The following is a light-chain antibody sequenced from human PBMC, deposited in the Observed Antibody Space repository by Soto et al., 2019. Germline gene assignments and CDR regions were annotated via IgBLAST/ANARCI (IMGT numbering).Light chain of an antibody. Sequence: EIVLTQSPGTLSLSPGERATLSCRASQSVSSNYLAWYQQQPGHAPRPLIYGASSRATGIPDRFSGSGAGTDFTLTISRLESEDFAVYYCQQYGSSPWTFGQGTKVEIK. CDR2: GAS. J-gene: IGKJ1*01. CDR1: QSVSSNY. CDR3: QQYGSSPWT. V-gene: IGKV3-20*01.